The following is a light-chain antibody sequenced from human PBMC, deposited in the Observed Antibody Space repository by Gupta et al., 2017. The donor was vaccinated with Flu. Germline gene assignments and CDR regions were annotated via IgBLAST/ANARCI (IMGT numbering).Light chain of an antibody. CDR2: GNS. V-gene: IGLV1-40*01. CDR3: QSYDSSLSGPYVV. CDR1: SSNIGAGYD. Sequence: QSVLTQPPSVSGAPGQRVTISCTGSSSNIGAGYDVHWYQQLPGTAPKLLIYGNSNRPSGVPDRFSGSKSGTSASLAITGLQAEDEADYYCQSYDSSLSGPYVVFSGGTKLTVL. J-gene: IGLJ2*01.